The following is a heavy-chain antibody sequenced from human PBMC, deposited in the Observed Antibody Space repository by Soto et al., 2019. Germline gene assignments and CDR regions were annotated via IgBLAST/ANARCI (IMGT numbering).Heavy chain of an antibody. D-gene: IGHD6-19*01. CDR3: ARHYSSGSRNWFDP. V-gene: IGHV4-39*01. CDR2: IYYSGST. Sequence: QLQLQESCPGLVKPSETLSLTCSVSGGSINSSSYFWGWVRQPPGKGLEWIGSIYYSGSTYYNPSLRSRVTISVDTSKNQFSLKLSSVTAADTAVFYCARHYSSGSRNWFDPWGQGTLVTVSS. J-gene: IGHJ5*02. CDR1: GGSINSSSYF.